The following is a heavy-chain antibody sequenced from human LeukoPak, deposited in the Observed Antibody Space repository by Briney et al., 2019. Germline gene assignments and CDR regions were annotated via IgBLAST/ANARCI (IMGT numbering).Heavy chain of an antibody. J-gene: IGHJ4*02. D-gene: IGHD7-27*01. V-gene: IGHV4-61*02. Sequence: SQTLSLTCTVSGGSISSGSYYWSWIRQPAGKGLDWIGRIYTSGSTNYNPSLKSRVTISVDTSKNQFSLKLSSVTAADTAVYYCAREEANWGCLDYWGQGTLVTVSS. CDR3: AREEANWGCLDY. CDR1: GGSISSGSYY. CDR2: IYTSGST.